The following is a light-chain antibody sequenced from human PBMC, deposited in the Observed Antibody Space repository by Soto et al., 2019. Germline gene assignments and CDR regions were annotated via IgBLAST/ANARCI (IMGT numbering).Light chain of an antibody. CDR1: QSVSTN. CDR3: QQYGALPPT. CDR2: GAS. V-gene: IGKV3-15*01. Sequence: EIVMTQSPATLSVSPGERATLSCRASQSVSTNLAWYQQKPGQAPRLLMYGASTRATGIPARFSGSGSGTEFTLTISRLEPEDFAVYYCQQYGALPPTFGGGTKVEIK. J-gene: IGKJ4*01.